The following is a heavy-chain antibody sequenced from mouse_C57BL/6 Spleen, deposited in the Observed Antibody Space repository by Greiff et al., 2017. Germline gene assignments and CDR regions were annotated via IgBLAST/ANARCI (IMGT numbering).Heavy chain of an antibody. CDR2: FYPGRGSI. D-gene: IGHD2-3*01. Sequence: VQLQQSGAELVKPGASVKLSCKASGYTFTEYTIHWVQQRSGQGLEWIGWFYPGRGSIKYNENFKDKATLTADKYSSTVYMELSRLTSEDSAVYFCARHEEAPYEGYLAYWGQGTLVTVSA. V-gene: IGHV1-62-2*01. J-gene: IGHJ3*01. CDR3: ARHEEAPYEGYLAY. CDR1: GYTFTEYT.